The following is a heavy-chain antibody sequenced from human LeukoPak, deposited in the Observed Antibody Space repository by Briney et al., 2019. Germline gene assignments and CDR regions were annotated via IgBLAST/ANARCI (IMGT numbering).Heavy chain of an antibody. CDR2: FDPEDGET. CDR1: GYTLTELS. Sequence: ASVKVTCKVSGYTLTELSMHWVRQAPGKGLEWMGGFDPEDGETIYAQKFQGRVTMTEDTSTDTAYMELSSLRSEDTAVYYCATDSGAAAGLYGMDVWGQGTTVTVSS. CDR3: ATDSGAAAGLYGMDV. D-gene: IGHD6-13*01. V-gene: IGHV1-24*01. J-gene: IGHJ6*02.